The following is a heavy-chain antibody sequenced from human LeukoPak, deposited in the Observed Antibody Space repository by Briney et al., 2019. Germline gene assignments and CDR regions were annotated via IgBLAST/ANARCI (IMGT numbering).Heavy chain of an antibody. V-gene: IGHV3-7*03. CDR1: GFTFSSYW. D-gene: IGHD3-3*01. CDR2: IKQDGSEK. J-gene: IGHJ3*02. CDR3: AKATYYDFWSGLNDAFDI. Sequence: GGSLRLSCAASGFTFSSYWMNWVRQAPGKGLEWVANIKQDGSEKYYADSVKGRFTISRDNSKNTLYLQMNSLRAEDTAVYYCAKATYYDFWSGLNDAFDIWGQGTMVTVSS.